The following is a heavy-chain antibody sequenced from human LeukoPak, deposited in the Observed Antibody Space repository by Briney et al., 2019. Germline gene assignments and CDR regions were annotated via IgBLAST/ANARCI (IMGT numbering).Heavy chain of an antibody. CDR2: ISGSGGST. CDR3: AKGQLVRGEFDY. J-gene: IGHJ4*02. Sequence: GGSLRLSCAASGFTFSSYAMSWVRQAPGKGLEWASAISGSGGSTYYADSVKGRFTISRDNSKNTLYLQMNSLRAEDTAVYYCAKGQLVRGEFDYWGQGTLATVSS. D-gene: IGHD6-6*01. V-gene: IGHV3-23*01. CDR1: GFTFSSYA.